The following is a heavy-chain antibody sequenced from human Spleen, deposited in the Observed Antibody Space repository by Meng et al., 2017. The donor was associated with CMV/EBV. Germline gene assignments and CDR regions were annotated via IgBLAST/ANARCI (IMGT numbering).Heavy chain of an antibody. V-gene: IGHV3-30*04. Sequence: AASGFTFSSYAMHWVRQAPGKGLEWVAVISYDGSNKYYADSVKGRFTISRDNSKNTLYLQMNSLRAEDTAVYYCATDIVVVPAVYKTTDYWGQGTLVTVS. D-gene: IGHD2-2*01. CDR1: GFTFSSYA. J-gene: IGHJ4*02. CDR3: ATDIVVVPAVYKTTDY. CDR2: ISYDGSNK.